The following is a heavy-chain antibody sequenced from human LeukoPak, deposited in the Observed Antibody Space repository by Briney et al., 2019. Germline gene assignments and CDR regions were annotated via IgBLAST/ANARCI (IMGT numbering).Heavy chain of an antibody. V-gene: IGHV5-51*01. Sequence: GESLQISCEGSGSLFTSYWIGWVRQVPGKGLEWMGIIYPGDSDTRYSPSFQGQVTISADKSISTAYLQWSSLKASDTAMYYCARHVGGYSYGCFDYWGQGTLVTVSS. CDR2: IYPGDSDT. CDR1: GSLFTSYW. D-gene: IGHD5-18*01. CDR3: ARHVGGYSYGCFDY. J-gene: IGHJ4*02.